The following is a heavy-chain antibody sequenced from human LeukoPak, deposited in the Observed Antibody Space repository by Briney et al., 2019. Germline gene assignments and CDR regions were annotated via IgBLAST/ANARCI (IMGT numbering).Heavy chain of an antibody. CDR1: GFTFDDYA. J-gene: IGHJ4*02. V-gene: IGHV3-30*18. CDR2: ISYDGSNK. Sequence: GGSLRLSCAASGFTFDDYAMHWVRQAPGKGLEWVAVISYDGSNKYYADSVKGRFTISRDNSKNTQYLQMNSLRAEDTAVYYCAKDSSTMVRGVTLFYYWGQGTLVTVSS. CDR3: AKDSSTMVRGVTLFYY. D-gene: IGHD3-10*01.